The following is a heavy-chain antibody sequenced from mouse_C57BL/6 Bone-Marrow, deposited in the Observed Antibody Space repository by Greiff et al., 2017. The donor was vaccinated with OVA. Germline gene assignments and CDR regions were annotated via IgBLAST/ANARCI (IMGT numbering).Heavy chain of an antibody. CDR3: AREGVMITTRYYYAMDY. CDR2: IDPNSGGT. Sequence: QVQLKQPGAELVKPGASVKLSCKASGYTFTSYWMHWVKQRPGRGLEWIGRIDPNSGGTKYNEKFKSKATLTVDKPSSTAYMQLSSLTSEDSAVYYCAREGVMITTRYYYAMDYWGQGTSVTVSS. J-gene: IGHJ4*01. CDR1: GYTFTSYW. V-gene: IGHV1-72*01. D-gene: IGHD2-4*01.